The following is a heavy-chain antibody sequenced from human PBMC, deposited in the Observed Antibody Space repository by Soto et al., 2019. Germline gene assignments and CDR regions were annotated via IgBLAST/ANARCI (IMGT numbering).Heavy chain of an antibody. Sequence: SETLSLTCTVSGGSISSYYWSWIRQPPGKGLEWIGYIYYSGSTNYNPSLKSRVTISVDTSKNQFSLKLSSVTAADTAVYYCARGYCSSTSCYHLYYYYYGMDVWGQGTTVTVSS. D-gene: IGHD2-2*01. CDR3: ARGYCSSTSCYHLYYYYYGMDV. CDR1: GGSISSYY. J-gene: IGHJ6*02. CDR2: IYYSGST. V-gene: IGHV4-59*12.